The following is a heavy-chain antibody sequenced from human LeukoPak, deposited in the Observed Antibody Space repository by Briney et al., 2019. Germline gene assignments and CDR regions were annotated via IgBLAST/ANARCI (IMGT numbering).Heavy chain of an antibody. V-gene: IGHV3-74*01. CDR1: GFTFSSYW. D-gene: IGHD3-10*01. CDR2: INSDGSST. Sequence: GGSLRLSCAASGFTFSSYWMHWVRQAPGKGLVWVSRINSDGSSTSYADSVKGRFTISRDNAKNTLYLQMNSLRAEDTAVYYCVRDYITLDYFDYWGQGTLVTASS. CDR3: VRDYITLDYFDY. J-gene: IGHJ4*02.